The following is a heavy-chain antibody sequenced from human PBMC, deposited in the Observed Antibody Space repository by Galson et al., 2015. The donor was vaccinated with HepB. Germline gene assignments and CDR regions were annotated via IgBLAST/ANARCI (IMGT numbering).Heavy chain of an antibody. V-gene: IGHV1-18*01. Sequence: SVKVSCKASGYSITDYAIKWVRKAPGQGLQRVGGISIYNGNVIYAGKFEGRVNMTAETVTRTYFMELRNLRTADTAVYYCVRDRSGNDLQWNDAFDVWGRWTMVTVS. CDR1: GYSITDYA. J-gene: IGHJ3*01. D-gene: IGHD5-12*01. CDR2: ISIYNGNV. CDR3: VRDRSGNDLQWNDAFDV.